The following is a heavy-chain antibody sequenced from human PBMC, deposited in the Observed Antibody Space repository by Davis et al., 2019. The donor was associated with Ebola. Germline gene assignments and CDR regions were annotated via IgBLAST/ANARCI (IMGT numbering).Heavy chain of an antibody. CDR1: GGSVSSSGNY. J-gene: IGHJ4*02. CDR3: ARETTALDY. V-gene: IGHV4-61*08. Sequence: PSETLSLTCTGSGGSVSSSGNYWNWIRQSPGKGLEWIGYIYYTGRTDYNPSLRSRVTISVDTSRNQFSLRLNSVTAADTAMYYCARETTALDYWGQGTLVTVSS. CDR2: IYYTGRT. D-gene: IGHD1-14*01.